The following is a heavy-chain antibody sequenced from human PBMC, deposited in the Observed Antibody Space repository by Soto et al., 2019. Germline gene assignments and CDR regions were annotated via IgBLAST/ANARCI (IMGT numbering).Heavy chain of an antibody. V-gene: IGHV3-30-3*01. Sequence: QVQLVESGGGVVQPGRSLRLACAASGFTFSGYAMHWVRQAPGKGLEWVAVITYDGGNIYYADSVKGRFTISRDNSQNTLYLQMNSLRHEDTAVYYCAREWGLEHTAGGNWGQGTLVTVSS. CDR3: AREWGLEHTAGGN. J-gene: IGHJ4*02. CDR2: ITYDGGNI. CDR1: GFTFSGYA. D-gene: IGHD1-1*01.